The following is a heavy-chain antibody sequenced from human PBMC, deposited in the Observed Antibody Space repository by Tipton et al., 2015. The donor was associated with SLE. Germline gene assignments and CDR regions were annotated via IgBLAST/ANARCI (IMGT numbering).Heavy chain of an antibody. CDR3: ARDSPGYCSSTSCYMGD. Sequence: SLRLSCAASGFIFSSYWMSRVRQAPGKGLEWVANIKQDGSEKYYVDSVKGRFTISRDNAKNSLYLQMNSLRVEDTAVYYCARDSPGYCSSTSCYMGDWGQGTLVTVSS. J-gene: IGHJ4*02. CDR2: IKQDGSEK. CDR1: GFIFSSYW. D-gene: IGHD2-2*02. V-gene: IGHV3-7*01.